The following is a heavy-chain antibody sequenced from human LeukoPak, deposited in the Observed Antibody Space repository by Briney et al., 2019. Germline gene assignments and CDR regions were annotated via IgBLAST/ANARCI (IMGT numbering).Heavy chain of an antibody. CDR3: ARDYDYSNYSPLLYYGMDV. Sequence: ASVKVSCKASGYTFTSYGISWVRQAPGQGLEWMGWISAYNGNTNYAQKLQGRVTMTTDTSTSTAYMELGSLRSDDTAVYYCARDYDYSNYSPLLYYGMDVWGQGTTVTVSS. CDR1: GYTFTSYG. D-gene: IGHD4-4*01. J-gene: IGHJ6*02. CDR2: ISAYNGNT. V-gene: IGHV1-18*01.